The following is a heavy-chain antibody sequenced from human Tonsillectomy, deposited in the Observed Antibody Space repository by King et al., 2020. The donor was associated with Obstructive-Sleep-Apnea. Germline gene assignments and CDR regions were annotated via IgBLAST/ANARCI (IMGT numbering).Heavy chain of an antibody. Sequence: VQLVESGGGLVKPGGSLRLSCAASGFPFSRYTMYWVRQAPGKGPEWVAAITSSSNNIEYADSVKGRFTVSRDNAKNSMYLQMNSPRAEDTAMYYCARDSGSYTTSGDYWGLGTLVTVSS. J-gene: IGHJ4*02. CDR2: ITSSSNNI. D-gene: IGHD1-26*01. V-gene: IGHV3-21*01. CDR1: GFPFSRYT. CDR3: ARDSGSYTTSGDY.